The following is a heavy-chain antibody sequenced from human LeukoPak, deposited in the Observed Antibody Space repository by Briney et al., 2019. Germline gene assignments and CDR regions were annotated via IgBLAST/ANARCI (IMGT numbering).Heavy chain of an antibody. CDR2: IHYSGIT. J-gene: IGHJ1*01. CDR1: GDSVSSSNYY. CDR3: ASDYADVLLVAEYFDH. V-gene: IGHV4-39*01. D-gene: IGHD2-8*01. Sequence: TSETLSLTCTVSGDSVSSSNYYWGWIRQPPGKGLEWIATIHYSGITFYNTSLKSRVTISIDTSKNQFSLKLTSVTAADTALFYCASDYADVLLVAEYFDHWGQGTQVTVSS.